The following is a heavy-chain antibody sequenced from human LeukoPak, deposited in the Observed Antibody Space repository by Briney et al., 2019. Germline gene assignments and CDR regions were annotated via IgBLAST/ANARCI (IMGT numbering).Heavy chain of an antibody. V-gene: IGHV3-43*01. CDR3: AKDRASYDVLAGYITDGFDP. CDR2: ISWDGAST. J-gene: IGHJ5*02. CDR1: GLTFDDYT. Sequence: GGSLRLSCVVSGLTFDDYTMHWVRQAPGRGLEWVSLISWDGASTYYEASVRGRFTISRDNSKNSLYLQMDSLRTEDTALYYCAKDRASYDVLAGYITDGFDPWGQGTLVSVSS. D-gene: IGHD3-9*01.